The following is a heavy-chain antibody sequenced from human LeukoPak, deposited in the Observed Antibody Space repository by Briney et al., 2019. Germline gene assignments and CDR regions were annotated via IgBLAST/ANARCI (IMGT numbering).Heavy chain of an antibody. CDR2: IGASGGST. CDR3: ARVGYSNRWYLDC. J-gene: IGHJ4*02. V-gene: IGHV3-23*01. Sequence: QSGGSLRLSCATSGFTFSSYAMSWVRQAPGKGLEWVSGIGASGGSTYYADSVKGRFTISRDNAKNSLYLQMNSLRAADTAVYYCARVGYSNRWYLDCWGQGTLVTVSS. CDR1: GFTFSSYA. D-gene: IGHD6-13*01.